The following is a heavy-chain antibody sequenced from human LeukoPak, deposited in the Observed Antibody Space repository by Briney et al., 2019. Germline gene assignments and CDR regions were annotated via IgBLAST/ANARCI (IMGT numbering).Heavy chain of an antibody. CDR2: ISSSSCYI. D-gene: IGHD2-15*01. V-gene: IGHV3-21*01. J-gene: IGHJ4*02. CDR1: GFTFSSYS. Sequence: GGSLRLSCAASGFTFSSYSMNWVRQAPGKGLEWVSSISSSSCYIYYADSVKGRFTISRDNAKNSLYLQMNSLRAEDTAVYYCARDGDRYCSGGSCYYHYWGQGTLVTVSS. CDR3: ARDGDRYCSGGSCYYHY.